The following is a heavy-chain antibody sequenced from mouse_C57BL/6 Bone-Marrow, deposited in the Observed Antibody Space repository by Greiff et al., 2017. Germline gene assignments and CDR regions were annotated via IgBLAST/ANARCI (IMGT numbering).Heavy chain of an antibody. Sequence: EVQGVESGGGLVQPGGSMKLSCVASGFTFSNYWMNWVRQSPEKGLEWVAQIRLKSDNYATHYAESVKGRFTISRDDSKSSVYLQMNNLRAEDTGIYYCTANWPYYYAMDYWGQGTSVTVSS. V-gene: IGHV6-3*01. CDR3: TANWPYYYAMDY. CDR1: GFTFSNYW. D-gene: IGHD4-1*01. CDR2: IRLKSDNYAT. J-gene: IGHJ4*01.